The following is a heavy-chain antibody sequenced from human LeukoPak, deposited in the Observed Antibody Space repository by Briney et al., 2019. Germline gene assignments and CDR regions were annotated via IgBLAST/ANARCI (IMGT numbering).Heavy chain of an antibody. Sequence: GGSLRLSCAASGFTFDDYAMHWVRQAPGKGLEWVSAVGISGDTYYAGSVKGRFTISRENAKNSLYLQMNSLTAGDTAVYYCVRGGIQVSGIDEIDFWGQGTLVTVSS. CDR2: VGISGDT. J-gene: IGHJ4*02. CDR3: VRGGIQVSGIDEIDF. D-gene: IGHD6-19*01. V-gene: IGHV3-13*01. CDR1: GFTFDDYA.